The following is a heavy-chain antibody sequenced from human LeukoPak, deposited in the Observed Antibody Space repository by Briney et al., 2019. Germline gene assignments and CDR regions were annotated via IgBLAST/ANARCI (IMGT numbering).Heavy chain of an antibody. J-gene: IGHJ4*02. D-gene: IGHD1-26*01. CDR3: ARDRRWELLDY. CDR2: INPNSGGT. Sequence: ASVKVSCTASGYIFTDYYIHWVRQAPGQGLEWMGWINPNSGGTNFAQKFQGRVTMTRDTSISTAYMDLSRLRSDDTAVYYCARDRRWELLDYWGQGTLVTVSS. CDR1: GYIFTDYY. V-gene: IGHV1-2*02.